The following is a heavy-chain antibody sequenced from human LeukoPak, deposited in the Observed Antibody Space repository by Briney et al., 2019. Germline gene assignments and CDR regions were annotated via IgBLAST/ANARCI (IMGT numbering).Heavy chain of an antibody. CDR3: ARQGGGKFDP. Sequence: GASLNTSCKGSGSLFTSYWIGWVRPPPGKGLGWMGIIYPGDTDTRYSPSFQGQITSSADKSISTAYLQWRSLKASDTAMYYCARQGGGKFDPWGQGTLVTVSS. J-gene: IGHJ5*02. D-gene: IGHD3-16*01. CDR2: IYPGDTDT. CDR1: GSLFTSYW. V-gene: IGHV5-51*01.